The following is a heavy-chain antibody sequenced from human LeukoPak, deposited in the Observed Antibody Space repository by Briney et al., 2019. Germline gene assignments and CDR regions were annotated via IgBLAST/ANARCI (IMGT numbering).Heavy chain of an antibody. CDR3: ATVSVAGIEDWFDP. J-gene: IGHJ5*02. CDR2: FDPEDGET. D-gene: IGHD6-19*01. V-gene: IGHV1-24*01. Sequence: ASVTVSCKVSGYTLTELSMHWVRQAPGKGLEWMGGFDPEDGETIYAQKFQGRVTMTEDTSTDTAYMELSSLRSEDTAVYYCATVSVAGIEDWFDPWGQGTLVTVSS. CDR1: GYTLTELS.